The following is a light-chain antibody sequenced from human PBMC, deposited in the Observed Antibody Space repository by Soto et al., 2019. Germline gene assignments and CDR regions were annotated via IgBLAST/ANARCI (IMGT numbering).Light chain of an antibody. CDR1: SSDVGGYNY. CDR2: EVS. Sequence: QSALTQPASVSGSPGQSITISCTGTSSDVGGYNYVSWYQQHPDKAPKLMIYEVSNRPSGVSNRFSGSKSGNTASLTISGLQAEDEADYYCTSYTTSSTHGVFGGGTKLTAL. V-gene: IGLV2-14*01. CDR3: TSYTTSSTHGV. J-gene: IGLJ3*02.